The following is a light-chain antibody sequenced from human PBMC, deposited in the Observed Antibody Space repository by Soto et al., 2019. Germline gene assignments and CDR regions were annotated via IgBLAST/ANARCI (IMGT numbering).Light chain of an antibody. Sequence: PGERATLSCRASQRVADTYLAWYQQKPGQAPRLLIYGASRRATGIPERFSGSGSETDFTLSISTLEPEDFAVYHCQHYGSSPPVTFGLGTRVELK. CDR3: QHYGSSPPVT. J-gene: IGKJ1*01. CDR2: GAS. V-gene: IGKV3-20*01. CDR1: QRVADTY.